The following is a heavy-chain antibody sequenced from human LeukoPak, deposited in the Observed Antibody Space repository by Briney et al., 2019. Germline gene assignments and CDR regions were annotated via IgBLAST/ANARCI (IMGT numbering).Heavy chain of an antibody. J-gene: IGHJ4*02. Sequence: GGSLRLSCAASGFMFDDHTMHWVRQVPGKGLEWVSLISWEGSTTYYADSVKDRFTISRDTSKNSLSLQMNSLRPEDTALYYCAKARSSSWSYLESWGQGTLVTVSS. CDR3: AKARSSSWSYLES. D-gene: IGHD6-13*01. CDR1: GFMFDDHT. CDR2: ISWEGSTT. V-gene: IGHV3-43*01.